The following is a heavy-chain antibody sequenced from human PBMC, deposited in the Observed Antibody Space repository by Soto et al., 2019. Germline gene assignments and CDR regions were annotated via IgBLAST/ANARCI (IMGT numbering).Heavy chain of an antibody. V-gene: IGHV3-23*01. CDR2: ISGSGGNT. Sequence: GGSLRLSCAASGFIFNNYAMSWVRQAPGKGLEWVSTISGSGGNTYYADSVKGRFTISRDNSKNTLYLQMSSLRAEDTAVFYCAKGHRDASASYFECWGQGTLVTVSS. J-gene: IGHJ4*02. CDR3: AKGHRDASASYFEC. CDR1: GFIFNNYA. D-gene: IGHD3-10*01.